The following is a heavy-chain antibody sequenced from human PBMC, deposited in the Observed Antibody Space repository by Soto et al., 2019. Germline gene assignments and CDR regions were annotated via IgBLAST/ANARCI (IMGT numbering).Heavy chain of an antibody. V-gene: IGHV3-48*02. Sequence: GGSLRLSCAASGFTFSSYSMNWVRQAPGKGLEWVSYISSSSSTIYYADSVKGRFTISRDNAKNSLYLQMNSLRDEDTAVYYCVGGTMVRGVIFAHPYGMDVWGQGTTVTVPS. CDR1: GFTFSSYS. CDR2: ISSSSSTI. CDR3: VGGTMVRGVIFAHPYGMDV. J-gene: IGHJ6*02. D-gene: IGHD3-10*01.